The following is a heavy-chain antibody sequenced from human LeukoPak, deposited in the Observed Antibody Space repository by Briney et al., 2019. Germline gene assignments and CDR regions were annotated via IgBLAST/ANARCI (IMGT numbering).Heavy chain of an antibody. D-gene: IGHD3-22*01. CDR3: ARMDYYDSSGRWYYFDY. V-gene: IGHV4-30-2*01. CDR2: IYYSGSS. Sequence: SETLSLTCTVSGDSFSSDTYSWGWIRQPPGKGLEWIGYIYYSGSSYYSPSLSSRVTISIDRSKNHFSLKLTSVTAADTAVYYCARMDYYDSSGRWYYFDYWGQGTLVTVSS. J-gene: IGHJ4*02. CDR1: GDSFSSDTYS.